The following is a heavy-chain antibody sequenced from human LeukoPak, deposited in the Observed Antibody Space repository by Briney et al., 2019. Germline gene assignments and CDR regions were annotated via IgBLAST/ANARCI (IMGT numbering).Heavy chain of an antibody. CDR3: ARSNGDSSSWYFDY. CDR2: IIPIFGAA. J-gene: IGHJ4*02. Sequence: SVKVSCKASGGTFSSYAISWVRQAPGQGLECMGGIIPIFGAANYAQKFQGRVTITADESTSTAYRELSSLRSEDTAVYYCARSNGDSSSWYFDYWGQGTLVTVSS. V-gene: IGHV1-69*01. D-gene: IGHD6-13*01. CDR1: GGTFSSYA.